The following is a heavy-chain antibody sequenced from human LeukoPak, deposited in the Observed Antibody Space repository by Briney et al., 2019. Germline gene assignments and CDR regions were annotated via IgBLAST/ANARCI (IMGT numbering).Heavy chain of an antibody. D-gene: IGHD3-3*01. CDR3: ARDPLPTGGYDFWSGYYTVNAFDI. J-gene: IGHJ3*02. CDR2: ISSSGSTI. Sequence: PGGSLRLSCAASGFTFSDYYMSWIRQAPGKGLEWVSYISSSGSTIYYADSVKGRFTISRDNAKNSLYLQMNSLRAEDTAVYYCARDPLPTGGYDFWSGYYTVNAFDIWGQGTVVTVSS. V-gene: IGHV3-11*04. CDR1: GFTFSDYY.